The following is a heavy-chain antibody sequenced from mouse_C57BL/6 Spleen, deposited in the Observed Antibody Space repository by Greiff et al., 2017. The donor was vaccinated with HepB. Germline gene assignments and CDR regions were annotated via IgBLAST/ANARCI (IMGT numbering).Heavy chain of an antibody. V-gene: IGHV5-9-1*02. D-gene: IGHD2-12*01. CDR3: TRDDVGYYFDY. Sequence: EVHLVESGEGLVKPGGSLKLSCAASGFTFSSYAMSWVRQTPEKRLEWVAYISSGGDYIYYADTVKGRFTISRDNARNTLYLQMSSLKSEDTAMYYCTRDDVGYYFDYWGQGTTLTVSS. CDR2: ISSGGDYI. CDR1: GFTFSSYA. J-gene: IGHJ2*01.